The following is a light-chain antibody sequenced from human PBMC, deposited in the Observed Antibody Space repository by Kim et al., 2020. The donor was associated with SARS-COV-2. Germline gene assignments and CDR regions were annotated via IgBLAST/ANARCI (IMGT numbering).Light chain of an antibody. Sequence: YELTQPSSVSVSPGQTARITCSGDVLAKKYARWFQQKPGQAPVLVIYKDSERPSGIPERFSGSSSGTTVTLTISGAQVEDEADYYCYSAADNNLVVFGGGTQLTIL. CDR2: KDS. J-gene: IGLJ2*01. CDR1: VLAKKY. V-gene: IGLV3-27*01. CDR3: YSAADNNLVV.